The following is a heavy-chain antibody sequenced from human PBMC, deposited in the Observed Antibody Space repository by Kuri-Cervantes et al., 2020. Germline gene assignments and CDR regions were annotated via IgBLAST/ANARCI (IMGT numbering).Heavy chain of an antibody. CDR1: GFTVSSNY. CDR3: ARDSLYITMVQGATAGRINWFDP. V-gene: IGHV3-11*01. D-gene: IGHD3-10*01. CDR2: ISSSGSTI. Sequence: GESLKISCAASGFTVSSNYMSWVRQAPGKGLEWVSYISSSGSTIYYADSVKGRFTISRDNAKNSLYLQMNSLRAEDTAVYYCARDSLYITMVQGATAGRINWFDPWGQGTLVTVSS. J-gene: IGHJ5*02.